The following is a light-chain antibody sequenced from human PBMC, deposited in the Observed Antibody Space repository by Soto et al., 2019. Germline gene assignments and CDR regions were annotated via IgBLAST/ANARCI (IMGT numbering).Light chain of an antibody. Sequence: DIQMTQSPSTLSASVGDGVTITCRASQSISSWLAWYQQKPGKAPKLLIYKASTLKSGVPSRFSGSGSGTEFTLTISSLQPDDFATYYCQHYNSYSEAFGKGTKVDIK. CDR1: QSISSW. V-gene: IGKV1-5*03. CDR2: KAS. CDR3: QHYNSYSEA. J-gene: IGKJ1*01.